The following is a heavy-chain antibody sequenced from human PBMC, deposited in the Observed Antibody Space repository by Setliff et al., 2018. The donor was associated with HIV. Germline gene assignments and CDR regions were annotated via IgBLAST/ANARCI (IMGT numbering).Heavy chain of an antibody. CDR2: IFYSGSA. CDR1: GGSVNSGAYY. D-gene: IGHD4-17*01. V-gene: IGHV4-31*03. CDR3: ARVLAGWTVTSYNYYYMDV. J-gene: IGHJ6*03. Sequence: SETLSLTCTASGGSVNSGAYYWSWIRQHPGKGLEWIGYIFYSGSAFYTPSLKSRLNISVDTSKNQFSLKLHSVTAADTAVYYCARVLAGWTVTSYNYYYMDVWGKGTTVTSP.